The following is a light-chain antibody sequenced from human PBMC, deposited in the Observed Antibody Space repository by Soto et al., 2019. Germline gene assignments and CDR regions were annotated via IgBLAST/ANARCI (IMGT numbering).Light chain of an antibody. CDR1: QSITIW. J-gene: IGKJ1*01. CDR2: DAS. CDR3: QHYKSYSWA. Sequence: DIQMTQSPSTLSASVGDRVTITCRASQSITIWLAWYQQKPGKAPKLLIFDASSLESGVPSRFSGSGSGTEFTLTISSLQPDDFATYYFQHYKSYSWAFGQGTKVEIK. V-gene: IGKV1-5*01.